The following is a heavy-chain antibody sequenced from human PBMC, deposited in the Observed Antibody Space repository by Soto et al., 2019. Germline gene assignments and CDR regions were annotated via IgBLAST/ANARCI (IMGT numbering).Heavy chain of an antibody. CDR1: GFTFSSYA. Sequence: EVQLLESGGGLVQPGGSLRLSCAASGFTFSSYAMSWVRQAPGKGLEWVSAISGSGGSTYYADSVKGRFTISRDNSKNTLYLQMNSLRAEDTAVYYCAKGVVVAAHYSRHFDYWGQGTLVTVSS. V-gene: IGHV3-23*01. D-gene: IGHD2-15*01. CDR2: ISGSGGST. J-gene: IGHJ4*02. CDR3: AKGVVVAAHYSRHFDY.